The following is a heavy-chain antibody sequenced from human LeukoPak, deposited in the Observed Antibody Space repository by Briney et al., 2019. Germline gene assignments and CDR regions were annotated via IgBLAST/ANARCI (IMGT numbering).Heavy chain of an antibody. D-gene: IGHD1-14*01. V-gene: IGHV4-38-2*02. CDR3: ARWAYNSFDY. Sequence: SETLSLTCTVSGYSIRSGYYWGWIRQPPGKGLEWIGNIYHNGNTYYNPSLKSRLTIPVDTSKNQFSLNVSSVTAADTAVFYCARWAYNSFDYWGQGTLVTVSS. CDR1: GYSIRSGYY. CDR2: IYHNGNT. J-gene: IGHJ4*02.